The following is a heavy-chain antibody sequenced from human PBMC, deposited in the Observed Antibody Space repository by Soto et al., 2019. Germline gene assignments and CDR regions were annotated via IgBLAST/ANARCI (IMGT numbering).Heavy chain of an antibody. D-gene: IGHD7-27*01. Sequence: GGSLRLSCAASGFTFSSYAMSWVRQAPGKGLEWVSAISGSGGSTYYADSVKGRFTISRDNSKNTLYLQMNSLRAEDAAVYYCAKARVSSINRGSVGNDAFDIWGQGTMVTVSS. CDR2: ISGSGGST. CDR3: AKARVSSINRGSVGNDAFDI. CDR1: GFTFSSYA. V-gene: IGHV3-23*01. J-gene: IGHJ3*02.